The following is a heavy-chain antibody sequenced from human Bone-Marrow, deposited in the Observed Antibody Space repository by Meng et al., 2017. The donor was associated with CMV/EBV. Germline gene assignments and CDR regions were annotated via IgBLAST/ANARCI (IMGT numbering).Heavy chain of an antibody. CDR1: GFTFSSYA. J-gene: IGHJ6*02. V-gene: IGHV3-30*02. Sequence: GGSLRLSCAASGFTFSSYAMHWVRQAPGKGLEWVAFIRYDGSNKYYADSVKGRFTISRDNSKNTLYLQMNSLRAEDTAVYYCAKDGDFWSGYPRGMDVWGQGTTVTVSS. CDR3: AKDGDFWSGYPRGMDV. CDR2: IRYDGSNK. D-gene: IGHD3-3*01.